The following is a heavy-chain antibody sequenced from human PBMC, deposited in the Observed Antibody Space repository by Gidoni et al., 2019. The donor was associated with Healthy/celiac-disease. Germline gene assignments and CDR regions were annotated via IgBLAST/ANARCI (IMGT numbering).Heavy chain of an antibody. CDR1: GFTFSSYG. J-gene: IGHJ4*02. D-gene: IGHD3-16*01. CDR3: ANGGGSYT. Sequence: QVQLVESGGGVVQPGGSLRLSCAASGFTFSSYGTHWVRQAPGKGLELVAFLRYDGSNKYYADSVKGRFTIARDNSKNTRYLQMNSLRAEDTALYYCANGGGSYTWGQGTLVTVSS. CDR2: LRYDGSNK. V-gene: IGHV3-30*02.